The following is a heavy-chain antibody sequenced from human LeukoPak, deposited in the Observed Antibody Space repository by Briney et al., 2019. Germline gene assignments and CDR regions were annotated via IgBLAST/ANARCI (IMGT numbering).Heavy chain of an antibody. CDR2: INPSGGST. Sequence: ASVKVSCKASGYTFTSYYMHWVRQAPGQGLEWMGIINPSGGSTSYAQKFQGRVTMTRDMSTSTVYMELSRLRSDDTAVYYCARDRSGHYYDSSPEDYYYYMDVWGKGTTVTVSS. CDR3: ARDRSGHYYDSSPEDYYYYMDV. J-gene: IGHJ6*03. V-gene: IGHV1-46*01. CDR1: GYTFTSYY. D-gene: IGHD3-22*01.